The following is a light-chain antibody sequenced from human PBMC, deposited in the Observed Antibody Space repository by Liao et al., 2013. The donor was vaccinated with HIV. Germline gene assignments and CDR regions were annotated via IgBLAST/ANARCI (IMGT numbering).Light chain of an antibody. CDR2: DDT. Sequence: SYELTQPPSVSVSPGQTATITCSGDKLGDKYASWYQQRPGQSPVLVIYDDTKRPSGIPERFSGSNSGNAATLTISSVEAGDEADYYCQVWDSASDHHVFGTGTKVTVL. CDR1: KLGDKY. CDR3: QVWDSASDHHV. V-gene: IGLV3-1*01. J-gene: IGLJ1*01.